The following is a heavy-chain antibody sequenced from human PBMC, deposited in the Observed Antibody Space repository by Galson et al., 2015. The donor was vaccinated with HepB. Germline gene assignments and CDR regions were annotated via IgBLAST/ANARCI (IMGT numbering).Heavy chain of an antibody. CDR3: ARARIIGYCSSTSCIGGDYYYYMDV. V-gene: IGHV1-3*01. J-gene: IGHJ6*03. Sequence: SVKVSCKASGYTFTSYAMHWVRQAPGQRLEWMGWINAGNGNTKYSQKFQGRVTITRDTSASTAYMELSSLRFEDTAVYYCARARIIGYCSSTSCIGGDYYYYMDVWGKGTTVTVSS. CDR2: INAGNGNT. D-gene: IGHD2-2*01. CDR1: GYTFTSYA.